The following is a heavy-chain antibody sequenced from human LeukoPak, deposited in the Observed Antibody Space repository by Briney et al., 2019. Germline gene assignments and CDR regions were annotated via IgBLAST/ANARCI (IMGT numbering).Heavy chain of an antibody. J-gene: IGHJ6*02. V-gene: IGHV3-23*01. CDR2: ISGSGGST. CDR3: AKVATDTDYYYGMDV. CDR1: GFTFSSNA. Sequence: GGSLRLSCAASGFTFSSNAMSWVRQAPGKGLEWVSAISGSGGSTYYADSVKGRFTISRDNSKNTLYLQMNSLRAEDTAVYYCAKVATDTDYYYGMDVWGQGTTVTVSS. D-gene: IGHD5-18*01.